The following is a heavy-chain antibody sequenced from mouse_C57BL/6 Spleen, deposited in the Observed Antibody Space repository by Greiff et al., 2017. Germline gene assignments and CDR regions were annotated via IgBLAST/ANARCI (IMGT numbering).Heavy chain of an antibody. Sequence: VKVVESGAELARPGASVKMSCKASGYTFTSYTMHWVKQRPGQGLEWIGYINPSSGYTKYNQKFKDKATLTADKSSSTAYMQLSSLTSEDSAVYYCARGLPFDYWGQGTTLTVSS. CDR2: INPSSGYT. V-gene: IGHV1-4*01. CDR1: GYTFTSYT. D-gene: IGHD2-2*01. CDR3: ARGLPFDY. J-gene: IGHJ2*01.